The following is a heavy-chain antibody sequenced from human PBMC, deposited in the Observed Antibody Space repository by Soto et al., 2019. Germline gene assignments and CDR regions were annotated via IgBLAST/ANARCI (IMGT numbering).Heavy chain of an antibody. CDR3: AREVGSVDNLYSMDV. V-gene: IGHV3-30*09. CDR2: ISYDGRNK. CDR1: GFTFSSYA. D-gene: IGHD1-26*01. Sequence: QVQLVESGGGVVQPGRSLRLSCAASGFTFSSYAIHWVRQAPGKGLEWVAVISYDGRNKYYVDSVKGRFVVSRDNAKNTVYLQMGSLRVEDTAVYYCAREVGSVDNLYSMDVWGQGTTVTVSS. J-gene: IGHJ6*02.